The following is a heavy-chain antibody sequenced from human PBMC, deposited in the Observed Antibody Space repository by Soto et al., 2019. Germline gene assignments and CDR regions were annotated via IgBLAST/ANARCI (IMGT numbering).Heavy chain of an antibody. D-gene: IGHD2-21*02. Sequence: PGGSLRLSCAASGFTFSDYYMSWIRQAPGKGLEWVSYISGSGTYTNYGDSVKGRFTISRDNAKNSLYLQMNSLRAEDTDVYYCMRGGSYCGGDCFDYWGQGTLVTGSS. CDR2: ISGSGTYT. CDR1: GFTFSDYY. V-gene: IGHV3-11*06. CDR3: MRGGSYCGGDCFDY. J-gene: IGHJ4*02.